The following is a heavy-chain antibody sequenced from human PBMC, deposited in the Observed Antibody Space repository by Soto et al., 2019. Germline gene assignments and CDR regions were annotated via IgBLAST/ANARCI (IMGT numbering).Heavy chain of an antibody. CDR2: ISGSGDRT. CDR1: GFTFSNYA. J-gene: IGHJ4*02. CDR3: AKDRVESGLGEVDY. Sequence: PGGSLRLSCAASGFTFSNYAMSWLRQPPGKGLEWVSAISGSGDRTYYADSVKGRFTISRDNSKNTLYLQVNSLRAEDTAVYYCAKDRVESGLGEVDYWGQGTLVTVSS. V-gene: IGHV3-23*01. D-gene: IGHD3-16*01.